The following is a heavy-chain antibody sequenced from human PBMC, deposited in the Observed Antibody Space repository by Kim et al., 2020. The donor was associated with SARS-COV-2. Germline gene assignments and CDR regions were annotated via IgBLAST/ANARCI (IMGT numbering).Heavy chain of an antibody. Sequence: SGPTLVNPTPTLTLTCTFSGFSLSTSGMCVSWIRQPPGKALEWLARIDWDDDKYYSTSLKTRLTISKDTSKNQVVLTMTNMDPVDTATYYCARIRIAVAGIGNYYYYGMDVWGQGTTVTVSS. D-gene: IGHD6-19*01. V-gene: IGHV2-70*11. CDR3: ARIRIAVAGIGNYYYYGMDV. CDR1: GFSLSTSGMC. CDR2: IDWDDDK. J-gene: IGHJ6*02.